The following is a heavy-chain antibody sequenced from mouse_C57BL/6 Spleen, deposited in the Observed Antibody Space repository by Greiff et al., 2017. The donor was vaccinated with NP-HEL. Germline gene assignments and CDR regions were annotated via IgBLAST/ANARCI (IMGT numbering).Heavy chain of an antibody. CDR3: ASYGSRDAMDY. CDR1: GYTFTDYN. J-gene: IGHJ4*01. CDR2: INPNNGGT. Sequence: VQLQQSGPELVKPGASVKMSCKASGYTFTDYNMHWVKQSHGKSLEWIGYINPNNGGTSYNQKFKGKATLTVNKSSSTAYMQLNSLTSEDSAVYYCASYGSRDAMDYWGQGTSVTVSS. D-gene: IGHD1-1*01. V-gene: IGHV1-22*01.